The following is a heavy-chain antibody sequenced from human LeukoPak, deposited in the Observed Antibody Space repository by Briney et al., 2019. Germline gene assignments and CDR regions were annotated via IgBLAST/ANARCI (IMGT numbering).Heavy chain of an antibody. CDR3: ARGRNFGDSSGYYYYYYMDV. CDR2: IYTSGST. J-gene: IGHJ6*03. D-gene: IGHD3-22*01. V-gene: IGHV4-4*07. Sequence: PSETLSLTCTVSGGSISSYYWSWIRQPAGKGLEWIGRIYTSGSTNYNPSLKSRVTMSVDTSKNQFSLKLSSVTAADTAVYHCARGRNFGDSSGYYYYYYMDVWGKGTTVTISS. CDR1: GGSISSYY.